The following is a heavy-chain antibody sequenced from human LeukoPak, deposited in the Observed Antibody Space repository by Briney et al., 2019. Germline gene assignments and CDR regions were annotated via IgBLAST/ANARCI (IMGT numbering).Heavy chain of an antibody. CDR3: AKWGYSHDLFDY. Sequence: GGSLRLSCAASGFIFSSYAMSWVRQAPGKGLEWVSAISGSGGSTYYADSVKGRFTISRDNSKNTLYLQMNSLRAEDTAVYYCAKWGYSHDLFDYWGQGTLVTVSS. D-gene: IGHD1-26*01. CDR2: ISGSGGST. V-gene: IGHV3-23*01. CDR1: GFIFSSYA. J-gene: IGHJ4*02.